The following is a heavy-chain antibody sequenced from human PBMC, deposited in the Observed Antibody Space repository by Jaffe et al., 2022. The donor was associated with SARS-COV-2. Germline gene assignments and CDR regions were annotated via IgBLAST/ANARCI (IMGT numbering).Heavy chain of an antibody. CDR2: IKQDGSEK. V-gene: IGHV3-7*01. D-gene: IGHD6-13*01. J-gene: IGHJ4*02. Sequence: EVQLVESGGGLVQPGGSLRLSCAASGFTFSSYWMSWVRQAPGKGLEWVANIKQDGSEKYYVDSVKGRFTISRDNAKNSLYLQMNSLRAEDTAVYYCARDFPRNSSSWLNPSWLWLLDYFDYWGQGTLVTVSS. CDR3: ARDFPRNSSSWLNPSWLWLLDYFDY. CDR1: GFTFSSYW.